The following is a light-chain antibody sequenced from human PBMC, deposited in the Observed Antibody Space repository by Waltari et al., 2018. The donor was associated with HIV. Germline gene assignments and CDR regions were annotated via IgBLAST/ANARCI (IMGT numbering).Light chain of an antibody. CDR2: HDI. CDR1: KLGDKY. CDR3: QAWDSSTVV. Sequence: SYELTQPPSVSVSPGQTASITCSGDKLGDKYACWYQQKPGQSPVLVIYHDIQRPSGIPELFSGSNAGNTATLTISGTQAMDEADYYCQAWDSSTVVFGGGTKLTVL. J-gene: IGLJ2*01. V-gene: IGLV3-1*01.